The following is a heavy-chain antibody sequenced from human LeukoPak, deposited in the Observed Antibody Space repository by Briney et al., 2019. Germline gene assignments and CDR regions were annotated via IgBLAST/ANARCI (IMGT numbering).Heavy chain of an antibody. CDR1: GYIFTNHY. CDR3: ARDDNYGIFVNVDY. Sequence: ASVKVSCTSSGYIFTNHYMHWVRQAPGQGPEWMGWISTSTGDTKYTQKFQGRVTLTTDTSTSTAYMELSSLRSDDTAVYYCARDDNYGIFVNVDYWGQGTLVTVSS. D-gene: IGHD4-11*01. V-gene: IGHV1-2*02. CDR2: ISTSTGDT. J-gene: IGHJ4*02.